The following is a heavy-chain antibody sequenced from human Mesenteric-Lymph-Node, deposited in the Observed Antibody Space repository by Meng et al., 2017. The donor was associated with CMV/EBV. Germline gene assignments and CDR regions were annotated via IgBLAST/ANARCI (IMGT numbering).Heavy chain of an antibody. V-gene: IGHV3-21*01. D-gene: IGHD3-16*01. Sequence: TYSLNWVRQSPDKGLEWVSSIGRSNSHIFYADSVKGRFTISRDNAKNSLYLQMNSLRAEDSAIYYCVRDRVVGGYNNDWGLDADPDYWGQGTLVTVSS. J-gene: IGHJ4*02. CDR1: TYS. CDR3: VRDRVVGGYNNDWGLDADPDY. CDR2: IGRSNSHI.